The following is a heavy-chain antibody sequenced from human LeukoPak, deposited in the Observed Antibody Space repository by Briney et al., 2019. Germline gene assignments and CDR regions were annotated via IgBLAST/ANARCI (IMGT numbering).Heavy chain of an antibody. CDR2: ISGSGGST. V-gene: IGHV3-23*01. J-gene: IGHJ5*02. D-gene: IGHD4-17*01. CDR3: AKGTAYGDYGWFDP. CDR1: GFTFSSYA. Sequence: GGSLRLSCAASGFTFSSYAMSWVRQAPGKRLEWVSAISGSGGSTYYADSVKGRFTISRDNSKNTLYLQMNNLRAEDTAVYYCAKGTAYGDYGWFDPWGQGTLVTVSS.